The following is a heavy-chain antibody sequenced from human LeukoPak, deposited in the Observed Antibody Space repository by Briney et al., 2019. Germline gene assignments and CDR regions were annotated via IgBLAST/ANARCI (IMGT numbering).Heavy chain of an antibody. V-gene: IGHV1-69*13. Sequence: ASVKVSCKASGGTFSSYAISWVRQAPGQGLEWMGGIIPISGTANYAQKFQGRVTITADESTSTAYMELSSLRSEDTAVYYCARRVPAAGDYFDYWGQGTLVTVSS. CDR1: GGTFSSYA. CDR3: ARRVPAAGDYFDY. CDR2: IIPISGTA. J-gene: IGHJ4*02. D-gene: IGHD6-25*01.